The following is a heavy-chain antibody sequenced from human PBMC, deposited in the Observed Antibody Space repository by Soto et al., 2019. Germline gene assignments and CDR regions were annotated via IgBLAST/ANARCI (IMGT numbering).Heavy chain of an antibody. J-gene: IGHJ4*02. D-gene: IGHD4-17*01. CDR1: GFTFSGHV. CDR2: TSNTGSST. V-gene: IGHV3-48*01. CDR3: ARDPYSATTVTIFDY. Sequence: EVQLVESGGGLVQPGGSLRLSCVASGFTFSGHVMNWVRQAPGKGLEWISYTSNTGSSTYYADSVKGRFIISRDNARNSLYLLMDSLRVEDTAVYYCARDPYSATTVTIFDYWGQGALVTVSS.